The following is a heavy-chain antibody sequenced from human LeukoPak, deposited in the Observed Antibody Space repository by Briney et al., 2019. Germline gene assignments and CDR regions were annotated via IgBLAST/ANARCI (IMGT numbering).Heavy chain of an antibody. D-gene: IGHD5-18*01. CDR3: ARTQPFGYSYGPYFDY. Sequence: SETLSLTCTVSGGSISSYYWSWIRQPPGKGLEWIGYIYYNGNTDYNLSLKSRVTISVDTSKNQFSLKLTSVTAADTAVYFCARTQPFGYSYGPYFDYWGQGTLVTVSS. CDR2: IYYNGNT. J-gene: IGHJ4*02. CDR1: GGSISSYY. V-gene: IGHV4-59*08.